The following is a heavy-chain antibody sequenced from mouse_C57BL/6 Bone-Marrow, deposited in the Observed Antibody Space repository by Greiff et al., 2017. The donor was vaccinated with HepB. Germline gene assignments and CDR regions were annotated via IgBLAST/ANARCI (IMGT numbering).Heavy chain of an antibody. CDR2: IYPRSGNT. J-gene: IGHJ4*01. D-gene: IGHD1-1*01. CDR3: ARTYNYGSRRYAMDY. V-gene: IGHV1-81*01. Sequence: VQLQESGAELARPGASVKLSCKASGYTFTSYGISWVKQSTGQGLEWIGEIYPRSGNTYYNEKYKGKATLTADKSSSTAYMELRSLTSEDSAVYFCARTYNYGSRRYAMDYWGQGTSVTVSS. CDR1: GYTFTSYG.